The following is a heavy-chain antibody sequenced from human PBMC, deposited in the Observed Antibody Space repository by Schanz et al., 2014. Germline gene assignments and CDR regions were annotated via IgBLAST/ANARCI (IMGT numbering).Heavy chain of an antibody. D-gene: IGHD3-10*01. CDR1: GFTFSNYA. CDR2: LSGSGAGT. V-gene: IGHV3-23*01. Sequence: EVQLLESGGGLVQPGGSLRLSCAASGFTFSNYAMGWVRQTPGKGLEWVSTLSGSGAGTFYADPVKGRFTISRDNSKSTRYLQMNSQRADDTAVYYGARAPPLVRGIAGWFGPWGQGSLVTGSS. CDR3: ARAPPLVRGIAGWFGP. J-gene: IGHJ5*02.